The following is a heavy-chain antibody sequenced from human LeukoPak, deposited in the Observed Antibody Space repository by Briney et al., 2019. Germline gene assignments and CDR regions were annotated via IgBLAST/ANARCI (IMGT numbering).Heavy chain of an antibody. CDR3: ARWSSSYYAFDI. D-gene: IGHD6-13*01. V-gene: IGHV3-30*02. CDR1: GFTFSTYG. J-gene: IGHJ3*02. Sequence: PGGSLRLSCAASGFTFSTYGMHWVRQAPGKGLEWVAFIRFDGSNKYSADSVKGRFTISRDNSKNMLYLQMNSLRAEDTAVYYCARWSSSYYAFDIWGQGTMVTVSS. CDR2: IRFDGSNK.